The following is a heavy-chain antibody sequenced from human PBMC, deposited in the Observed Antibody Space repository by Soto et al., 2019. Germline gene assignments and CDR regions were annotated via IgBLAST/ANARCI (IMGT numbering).Heavy chain of an antibody. CDR2: IYYSGST. V-gene: IGHV4-31*03. Sequence: QVQLQESGPGLVKPSQTLSLTCTVSGGSISSGGYYWSWIRQHPGKGLEWIGYIYYSGSTYYNPSLKSRVTISVDTSKNQFSLKLSSVTAADTAVYYCARDKERDGYNWFDHWGQGTLVTVSS. CDR3: ARDKERDGYNWFDH. J-gene: IGHJ5*02. CDR1: GGSISSGGYY. D-gene: IGHD5-12*01.